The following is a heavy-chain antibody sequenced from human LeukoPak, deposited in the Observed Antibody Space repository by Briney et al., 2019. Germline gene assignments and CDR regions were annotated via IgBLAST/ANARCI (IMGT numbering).Heavy chain of an antibody. J-gene: IGHJ3*02. Sequence: EASVKVSCKASGYTFTSYGISWVRQAPGQGLEWMGWISAYNGNTNYAQKFQGRVTMTRNTSISTAYMELSSLRSEDTAVYYCARATVTPTYDAFDIWGQGTMVTVSS. D-gene: IGHD4-17*01. CDR3: ARATVTPTYDAFDI. CDR2: ISAYNGNT. V-gene: IGHV1-18*01. CDR1: GYTFTSYG.